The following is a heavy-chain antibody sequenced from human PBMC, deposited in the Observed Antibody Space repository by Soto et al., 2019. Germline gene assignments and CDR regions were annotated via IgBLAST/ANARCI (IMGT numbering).Heavy chain of an antibody. D-gene: IGHD3-22*01. V-gene: IGHV1-24*01. J-gene: IGHJ4*02. CDR2: FDPEDGET. CDR3: ARGLYYYSGSGYPNDC. Sequence: ASVKVSCKVSGYTLTELSMHWVRQAPGKGLEWMGGFDPEDGETIYAQKFQGRVTMTRDTSANTVYMELSSLRSEDTAVYFCARGLYYYSGSGYPNDCWGQGTLVTVSS. CDR1: GYTLTELS.